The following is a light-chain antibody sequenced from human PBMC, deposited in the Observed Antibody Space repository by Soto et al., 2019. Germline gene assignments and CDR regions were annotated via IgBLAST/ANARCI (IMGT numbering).Light chain of an antibody. CDR3: QQFSSYPLT. CDR1: QTVRNNY. V-gene: IGKV3-20*01. CDR2: DAS. J-gene: IGKJ4*01. Sequence: EFLLTQSPGTLSLSPGERATLSCRASQTVRNNYLAWYQQKPGQAPRLLIYDASSRATGIPDRFSGGGSGTDFTLTISRLEPEDFAVYYCQQFSSYPLTFGGGTKVDSK.